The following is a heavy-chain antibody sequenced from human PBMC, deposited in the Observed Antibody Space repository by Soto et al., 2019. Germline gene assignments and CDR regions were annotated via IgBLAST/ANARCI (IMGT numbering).Heavy chain of an antibody. D-gene: IGHD5-18*01. CDR1: GYTFTSYG. V-gene: IGHV1-18*01. CDR2: ISAYNGNT. J-gene: IGHJ4*02. CDR3: AAERGYSYGSFDY. Sequence: ASVEVSCKASGYTFTSYGISCVRQAPGQGLEWMGWISAYNGNTNYAQKFQERVTITRDMSTSTAYMELSSLRSEDTAVYYCAAERGYSYGSFDYWGQGTLVTVSS.